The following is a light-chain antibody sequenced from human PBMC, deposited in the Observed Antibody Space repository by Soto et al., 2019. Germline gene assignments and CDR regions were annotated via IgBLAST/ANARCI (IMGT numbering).Light chain of an antibody. CDR3: AVRDGSLWVL. Sequence: QSVLTQPPSASGTPGQRVTISCSGRRSNIEKNAVNWYQQLPGTAPKLLIYSNSQRPSGVPDRFSGTKSGSSASLEISGLQSEDEAVYCCAVRDGSLWVLFGGGTKVTVL. V-gene: IGLV1-44*01. CDR2: SNS. J-gene: IGLJ2*01. CDR1: RSNIEKNA.